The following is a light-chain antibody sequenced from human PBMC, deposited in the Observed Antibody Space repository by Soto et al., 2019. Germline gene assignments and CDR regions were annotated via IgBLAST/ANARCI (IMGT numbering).Light chain of an antibody. V-gene: IGKV3-20*01. Sequence: EIVLTQSPGTLSLSPGERVTLSCRASQSVSSSYLAWYQQKPGQAPRLLIYGASSRATGIPDRFSGSGSGTDFTITISRLEPEDFAVYYCQQYGSSPRTLGPGTQVVIK. CDR2: GAS. J-gene: IGKJ1*01. CDR1: QSVSSSY. CDR3: QQYGSSPRT.